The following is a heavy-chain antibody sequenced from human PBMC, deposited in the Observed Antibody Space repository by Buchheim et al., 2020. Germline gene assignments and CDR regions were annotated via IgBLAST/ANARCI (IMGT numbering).Heavy chain of an antibody. J-gene: IGHJ4*02. CDR1: GFTFNTYA. D-gene: IGHD5-12*01. CDR2: ITNIGGST. CDR3: AKSFGTLIVAGGPDY. Sequence: EVQLLESGGGLVQSGGSLRLSCAASGFTFNTYAMSWVRQAPGKGLEWVSSITNIGGSTYYADSVKGRFTISRDNSKSTLFLQMNSLRAEDTALYYCAKSFGTLIVAGGPDYWGQGTL. V-gene: IGHV3-23*01.